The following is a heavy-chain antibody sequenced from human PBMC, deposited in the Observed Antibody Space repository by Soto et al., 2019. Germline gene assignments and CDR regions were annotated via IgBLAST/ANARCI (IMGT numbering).Heavy chain of an antibody. V-gene: IGHV4-4*07. CDR2: MYTSGST. CDR1: GDSISSHY. J-gene: IGHJ2*01. D-gene: IGHD6-6*01. CDR3: ARDSRSSSTWYFDL. Sequence: QVQLQESGPGLVKPSETLSLTCTVSGDSISSHYWSWIRQPAGKGLEWIGRMYTSGSTNDNPSLKSRVTMSVDTSKNQLSMKLSSVTAADTAVYYCARDSRSSSTWYFDLWGRGTRVTVSS.